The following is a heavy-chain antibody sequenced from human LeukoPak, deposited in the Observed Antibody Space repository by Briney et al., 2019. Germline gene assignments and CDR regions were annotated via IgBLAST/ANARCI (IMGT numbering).Heavy chain of an antibody. D-gene: IGHD3-16*01. J-gene: IGHJ4*02. V-gene: IGHV3-15*01. Sequence: GGSLRLSCAASGFTFTNAWMYWVRQAPEKGLEWVGRIKSITDGGTTDYAAPVKGRFTISRDDSKNTLFLQMNSLKTEDTAVYYCTTQGYGYYYFDYWGQGTLVTVSS. CDR3: TTQGYGYYYFDY. CDR2: IKSITDGGTT. CDR1: GFTFTNAW.